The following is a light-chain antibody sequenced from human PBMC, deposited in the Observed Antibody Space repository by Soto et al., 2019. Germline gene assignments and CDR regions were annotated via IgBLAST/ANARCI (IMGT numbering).Light chain of an antibody. Sequence: DIQMTQSPSTLSASVGDRVTITCRARQTISIWLAWYQQKPGKAPKLLIYDASILESGVPSRFSGSGSGTEFTLTISSLRPDDFATYYCQQYNSYRTFGQGTKVDI. CDR3: QQYNSYRT. CDR1: QTISIW. V-gene: IGKV1-5*01. CDR2: DAS. J-gene: IGKJ1*01.